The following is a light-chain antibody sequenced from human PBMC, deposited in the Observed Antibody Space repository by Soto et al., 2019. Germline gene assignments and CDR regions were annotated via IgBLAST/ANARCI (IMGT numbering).Light chain of an antibody. Sequence: EIVLTQSPGTLSLSPGERVTLSCRASQSVSSSYLAWYQQKPGQAPRLLIHDASNRATGIPDRFSGSVSGTDSTLTISRLEPEDFAVYYCQLGGSSRFTFGQGTKLEIK. V-gene: IGKV3-20*01. CDR3: QLGGSSRFT. CDR2: DAS. J-gene: IGKJ2*01. CDR1: QSVSSSY.